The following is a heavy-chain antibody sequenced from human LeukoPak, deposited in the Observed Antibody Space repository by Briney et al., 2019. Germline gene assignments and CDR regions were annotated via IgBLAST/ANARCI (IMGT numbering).Heavy chain of an antibody. J-gene: IGHJ4*02. CDR2: INPNSGGT. CDR3: ARDLTGRSDY. Sequence: ASVKVSCKASGGTFSSYAISWVRQAPGQGLEWMGWINPNSGGTNYAQSFQGRVTMTRDTSISTAYMELSRLRSDDTAVYYCARDLTGRSDYWGQGTLVTVSS. CDR1: GGTFSSYA. V-gene: IGHV1-2*02. D-gene: IGHD3-9*01.